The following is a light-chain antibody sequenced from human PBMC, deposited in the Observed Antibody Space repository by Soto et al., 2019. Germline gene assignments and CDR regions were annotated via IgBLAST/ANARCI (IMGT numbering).Light chain of an antibody. J-gene: IGKJ3*01. V-gene: IGKV3-20*01. CDR1: QSVSSSY. CDR3: QQYGSSIT. Sequence: EIVLTQSPGTLSLSPGERATLSCRASQSVSSSYFAWYQQKPGQAHRLLIYGASSRATGVPDRFSGGGSGTDFTLPISRLEPEDFEVYYCQQYGSSITFGPGTKVDIK. CDR2: GAS.